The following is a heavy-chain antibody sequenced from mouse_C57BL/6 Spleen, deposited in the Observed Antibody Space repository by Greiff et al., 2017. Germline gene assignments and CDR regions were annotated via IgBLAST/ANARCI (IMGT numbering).Heavy chain of an antibody. J-gene: IGHJ3*01. CDR3: ARKDYSNPYAY. V-gene: IGHV1-80*01. CDR2: IYPGDGDT. Sequence: VQLQESGAELVKPGASVKISCKASGYAFSSYWMNWVKQRPGKGLEWIGQIYPGDGDTNYNGKFKGKATLTADKSSSTAYMQLSSLTSEDSAVYFCARKDYSNPYAYWGQGTLVTVSA. D-gene: IGHD2-5*01. CDR1: GYAFSSYW.